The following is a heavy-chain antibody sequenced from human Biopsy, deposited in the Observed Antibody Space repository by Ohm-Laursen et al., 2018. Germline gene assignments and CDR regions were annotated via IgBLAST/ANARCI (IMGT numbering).Heavy chain of an antibody. D-gene: IGHD3-10*01. CDR2: FDREERKT. Sequence: SVKVSCKVSGSTLTELSIHWVRQTGGKGLEWMGGFDREERKTVYAEKFQGRVTMTEDTSTDTVYMEVTSLRSDDTAVYYCATGPYYDTRFYYNVRPFDFWGQGTLVTVSS. J-gene: IGHJ4*02. V-gene: IGHV1-24*01. CDR3: ATGPYYDTRFYYNVRPFDF. CDR1: GSTLTELS.